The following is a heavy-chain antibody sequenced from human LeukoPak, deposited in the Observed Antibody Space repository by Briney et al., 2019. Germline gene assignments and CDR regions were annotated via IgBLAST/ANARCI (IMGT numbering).Heavy chain of an antibody. J-gene: IGHJ4*02. CDR1: GGSISSSSYY. D-gene: IGHD4-17*01. V-gene: IGHV4-39*07. Sequence: PSETLSPTCTVSGGSISSSSYYWGWIRQPPGKGLEWIGSIYYSGSTYYNPSLKSRVTISVDTSKNQFSLKLSSVTAADTAVYYCAGFSRGDYGDYIVWGQGTLVTVSS. CDR2: IYYSGST. CDR3: AGFSRGDYGDYIV.